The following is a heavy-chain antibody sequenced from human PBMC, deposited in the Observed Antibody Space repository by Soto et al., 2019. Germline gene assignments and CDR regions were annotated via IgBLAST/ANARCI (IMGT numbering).Heavy chain of an antibody. J-gene: IGHJ6*02. V-gene: IGHV3-64D*06. CDR2: ISSSGDST. Sequence: WGSLRLSCSASGFSFNMYGVHWVRQTPGKGLQYVSAISSSGDSTYYADSVKGRFIISRDNSKNTLYLQMSSLRLEDTAVYYCVQPPGYYSDCTTYYSVWAQGTTVTTS. CDR1: GFSFNMYG. D-gene: IGHD2-8*01. CDR3: VQPPGYYSDCTTYYSV.